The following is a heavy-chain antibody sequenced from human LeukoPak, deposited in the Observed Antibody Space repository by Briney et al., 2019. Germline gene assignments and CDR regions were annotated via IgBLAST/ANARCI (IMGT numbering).Heavy chain of an antibody. Sequence: GGFLRLSCAASGFIFSSYGMHWVRQAPGKGLEWVAVISYDGSNKYYADPVKGRFTISRDNSKNTLYLQMNSLRAEDTAVYYCAKHDIVVVPAAKGRYYFDYWGQGTLVTVSS. CDR1: GFIFSSYG. CDR2: ISYDGSNK. J-gene: IGHJ4*02. CDR3: AKHDIVVVPAAKGRYYFDY. D-gene: IGHD2-2*01. V-gene: IGHV3-30*18.